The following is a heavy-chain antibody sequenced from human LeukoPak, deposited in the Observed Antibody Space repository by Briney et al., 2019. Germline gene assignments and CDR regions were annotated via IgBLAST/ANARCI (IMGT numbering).Heavy chain of an antibody. Sequence: SETLSLTCTVSRDSIIDYFWTWIRQPPGKGLEWIGFIYYSGSTNYNPSLKSRVTISVDTSKNQFSLKLSSVTAADTAVYYCASSAPITVAAAGPFDYWGQRTLVTVSS. CDR3: ASSAPITVAAAGPFDY. D-gene: IGHD6-13*01. CDR2: IYYSGST. V-gene: IGHV4-59*01. J-gene: IGHJ4*02. CDR1: RDSIIDYF.